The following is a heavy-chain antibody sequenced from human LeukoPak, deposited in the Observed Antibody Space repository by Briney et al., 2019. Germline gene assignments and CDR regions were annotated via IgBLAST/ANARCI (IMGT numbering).Heavy chain of an antibody. CDR1: GFTFNKYA. D-gene: IGHD1-26*01. CDR2: VSGSGDST. V-gene: IGHV3-23*01. CDR3: ARLYNGSSSWCDY. J-gene: IGHJ4*02. Sequence: GGSLRLSCAASGFTFNKYAMYWVRQAPGKGLEWVSVVSGSGDSTNHADSVKGRFASSRDNSKNTLYLQMNSLRVEDTAVYYCARLYNGSSSWCDYWGQGSLVTVSS.